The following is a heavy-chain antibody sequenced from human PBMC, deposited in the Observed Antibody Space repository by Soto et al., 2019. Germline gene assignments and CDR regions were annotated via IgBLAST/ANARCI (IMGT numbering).Heavy chain of an antibody. Sequence: QVQLVESGGDLVKRGGSRRLSCAASGYTFSDYYMSWICQAPGKGLEWISYIDTSSTKIYYADSVKGRFTISRDNAKNSLYLEMNSRRDEDTAVYYCASHYDMWSGYLSPVDYWGQGTLVTVSS. V-gene: IGHV3-11*01. CDR2: IDTSSTKI. CDR3: ASHYDMWSGYLSPVDY. D-gene: IGHD3-3*01. CDR1: GYTFSDYY. J-gene: IGHJ4*02.